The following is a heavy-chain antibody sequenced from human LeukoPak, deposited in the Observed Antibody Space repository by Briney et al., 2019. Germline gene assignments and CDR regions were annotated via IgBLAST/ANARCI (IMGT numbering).Heavy chain of an antibody. CDR1: GFTFSSYA. Sequence: GGSLRLSCAASGFTFSSYAMHWVRQAPGKGLEWVAVISYDGSNKYYADSVKGRFTISRDNSKNTLYLQMNSLRAEDTAVYYCAKDLITMIGTGFCDIWGQGTMVTVSS. D-gene: IGHD3-22*01. J-gene: IGHJ3*02. CDR3: AKDLITMIGTGFCDI. CDR2: ISYDGSNK. V-gene: IGHV3-30-3*01.